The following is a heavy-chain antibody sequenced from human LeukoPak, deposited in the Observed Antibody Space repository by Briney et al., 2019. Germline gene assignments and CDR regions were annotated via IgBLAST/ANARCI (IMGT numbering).Heavy chain of an antibody. CDR3: AKAFPGYCSSTSCYKDY. Sequence: GGSLRLSCAASGFTFSSYAMSWVRQAPGKGLEWVSAISGSGGSTYYADSVKGRFTISRDNSKNTLYLQMNSLRAEDTAVCYCAKAFPGYCSSTSCYKDYWGQGTLVTVSS. CDR2: ISGSGGST. J-gene: IGHJ4*02. D-gene: IGHD2-2*02. V-gene: IGHV3-23*01. CDR1: GFTFSSYA.